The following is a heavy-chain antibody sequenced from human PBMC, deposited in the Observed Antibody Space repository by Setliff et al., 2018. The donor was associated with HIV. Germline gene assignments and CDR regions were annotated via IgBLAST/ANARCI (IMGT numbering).Heavy chain of an antibody. V-gene: IGHV4-39*01. CDR3: ASHQHNFTGYYYYYYYMAV. CDR1: GDSIISSRNF. D-gene: IGHD3-9*01. CDR2: IHSSGST. Sequence: SETLSLTCTVSGDSIISSRNFWGWIRQPPGKGLEWIGNIHSSGSTSSNPSLKSRVFISVDLSITQFSLKLHSVTAADTAVYYCASHQHNFTGYYYYYYYMAVWGRGTMVTVSS. J-gene: IGHJ6*03.